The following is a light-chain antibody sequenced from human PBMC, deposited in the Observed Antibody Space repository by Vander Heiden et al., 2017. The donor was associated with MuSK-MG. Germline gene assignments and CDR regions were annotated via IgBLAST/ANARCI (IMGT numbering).Light chain of an antibody. Sequence: DIHMTQSPSSLSASVGDRVTITCRANQGIGNDLAWYQQRPGKAPNLLIYGASTLRSGVPSRFSGSGSGTDFTLTINSLQAEDVATYYCQNDDSAPLTFGRGTKVDIK. CDR3: QNDDSAPLT. CDR1: QGIGND. V-gene: IGKV1-27*01. CDR2: GAS. J-gene: IGKJ4*01.